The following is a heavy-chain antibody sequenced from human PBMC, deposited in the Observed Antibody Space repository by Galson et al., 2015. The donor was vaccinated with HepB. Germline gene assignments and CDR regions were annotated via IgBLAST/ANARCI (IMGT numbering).Heavy chain of an antibody. CDR3: ARLGRDFWSGSNWFDP. CDR1: GGSISSYY. D-gene: IGHD3-3*01. Sequence: ETLSLTCTVSGGSISSYYWSWIRQPPGKGLEWIGYIYYSGSTNYNPSLKSRVTISVDTSKNQFSLKLSSVTAADTAVYYCARLGRDFWSGSNWFDPWGQGTLVTVSS. CDR2: IYYSGST. J-gene: IGHJ5*02. V-gene: IGHV4-59*08.